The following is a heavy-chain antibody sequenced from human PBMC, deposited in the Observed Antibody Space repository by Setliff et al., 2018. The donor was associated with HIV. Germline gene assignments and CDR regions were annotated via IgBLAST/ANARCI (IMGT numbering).Heavy chain of an antibody. CDR2: INAGNGNT. J-gene: IGHJ6*03. CDR3: ARDSSEYYDIWTGEYHYMDV. Sequence: ASVKVSCKASGYTFTGYAMHWVRQAPGQRLEWMGWINAGNGNTIYSQKFQGRVTITRDTSASTAYMELSSLRSEDSAVYYCARDSSEYYDIWTGEYHYMDVWGTGTTVTVSS. V-gene: IGHV1-3*01. CDR1: GYTFTGYA. D-gene: IGHD3-9*01.